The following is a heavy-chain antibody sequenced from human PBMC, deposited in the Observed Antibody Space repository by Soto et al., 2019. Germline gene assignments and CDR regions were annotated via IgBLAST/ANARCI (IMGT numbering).Heavy chain of an antibody. CDR3: ARAKLGYSYGPYYFDY. CDR1: GGTFSSYA. V-gene: IGHV1-69*13. J-gene: IGHJ4*02. Sequence: ASVKVSCKASGGTFSSYAISWVRQAPGQGLEWMGGIIPIFGTANYAQKFQGRVTITADESTSTAYMELSSLRSEDTAVYYCARAKLGYSYGPYYFDYWGQGTLVTVSS. CDR2: IIPIFGTA. D-gene: IGHD5-18*01.